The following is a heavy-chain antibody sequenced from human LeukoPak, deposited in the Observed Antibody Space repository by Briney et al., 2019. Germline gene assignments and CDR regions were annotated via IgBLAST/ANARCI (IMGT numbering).Heavy chain of an antibody. CDR2: IHYSGES. CDR1: GGSIRSSY. Sequence: PSETLSLTCTVSGGSIRSSYWSWIRQTPGKRLQWIGYIHYSGESNNNPSLKSRVTISVDTSKNQFSLKLTSVTAADTAMYYCARRGPNSGYARGWNFDLWGRGTLVTVSS. V-gene: IGHV4-59*08. J-gene: IGHJ2*01. CDR3: ARRGPNSGYARGWNFDL. D-gene: IGHD5-12*01.